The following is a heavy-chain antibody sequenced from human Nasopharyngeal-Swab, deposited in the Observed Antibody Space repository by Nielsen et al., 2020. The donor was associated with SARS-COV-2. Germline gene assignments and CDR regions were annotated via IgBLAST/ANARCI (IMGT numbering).Heavy chain of an antibody. V-gene: IGHV3-30*03. CDR1: GFIFSGYG. CDR3: ARYCSTTSCPRGFDY. J-gene: IGHJ4*02. Sequence: LSLTCAASGFIFSGYGMHWVRQAPGKGLEWVALISYDGSNKFYADSVKGRFTISRDNSKNTLYLQMNSLRAEDTAVYYCARYCSTTSCPRGFDYWGQGTLVTVSS. D-gene: IGHD2-2*01. CDR2: ISYDGSNK.